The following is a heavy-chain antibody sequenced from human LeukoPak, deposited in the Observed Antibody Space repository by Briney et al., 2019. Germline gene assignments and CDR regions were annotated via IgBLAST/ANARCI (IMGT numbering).Heavy chain of an antibody. D-gene: IGHD3-22*01. Sequence: PSETLSLTCTVSGGSISSYYWSWIRQPPGKGLEWIGYIYYSGSTTYNPSLKSRVTISVDTSKNQFSLRLSSVTAADTAVYYCASEGLQLQKGRGYYYDSSGYYPRWGQGTLVTVSS. CDR1: GGSISSYY. V-gene: IGHV4-59*01. CDR2: IYYSGST. CDR3: ASEGLQLQKGRGYYYDSSGYYPR. J-gene: IGHJ4*02.